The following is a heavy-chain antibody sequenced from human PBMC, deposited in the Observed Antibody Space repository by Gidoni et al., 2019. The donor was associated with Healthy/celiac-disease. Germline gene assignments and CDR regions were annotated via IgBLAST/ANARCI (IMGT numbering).Heavy chain of an antibody. CDR2: IYHRGST. D-gene: IGHD3-22*01. CDR1: GYSISSGYY. Sequence: QVQLQESGPGLVKPSETLSLPCTVSGYSISSGYYWGWIRQPPGKGLEWIGSIYHRGSTYYNPSLKSRVTISVDTSKNQFSLKLSSVTAADTAVYYCARDPNQPQIDYYDSSGHEYFDLWGRGTLVTVSS. CDR3: ARDPNQPQIDYYDSSGHEYFDL. V-gene: IGHV4-38-2*02. J-gene: IGHJ2*01.